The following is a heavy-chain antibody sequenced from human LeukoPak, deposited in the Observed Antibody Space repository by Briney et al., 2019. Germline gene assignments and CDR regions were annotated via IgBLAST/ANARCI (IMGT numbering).Heavy chain of an antibody. V-gene: IGHV3-7*01. CDR1: GIAFSNTW. CDR2: IKPDGTEK. CDR3: ATVPXXSGDY. J-gene: IGHJ4*02. Sequence: PGGSLRLSCAASGIAFSNTWMSWVRQAPGKGLEWVASIKPDGTEKQYVDSVKGRFSISRDNARNSVYLQINSLRAEDTAVYFCATVPXXSGDYWGQGTLVSVAS.